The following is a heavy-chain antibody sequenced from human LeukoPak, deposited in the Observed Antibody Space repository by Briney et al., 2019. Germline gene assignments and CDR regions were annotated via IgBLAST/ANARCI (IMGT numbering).Heavy chain of an antibody. CDR3: ARSPTYSDLAY. V-gene: IGHV1-18*01. CDR1: GYTFTDYG. CDR2: ISAYNGNT. Sequence: ASVKVSCKASGYTFTDYGINWVRQAPGQGLEWMGWISAYNGNTNYAQKLQGRVTMTTDTSTTTAYMELRSLRSDDTAVYYCARSPTYSDLAYWGQGTLVTVSS. J-gene: IGHJ4*02. D-gene: IGHD2-21*01.